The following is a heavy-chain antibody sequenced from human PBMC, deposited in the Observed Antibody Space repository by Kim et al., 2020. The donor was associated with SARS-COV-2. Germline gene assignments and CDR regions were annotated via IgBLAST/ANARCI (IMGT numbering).Heavy chain of an antibody. CDR2: IYYSGST. V-gene: IGHV4-59*13. J-gene: IGHJ4*02. CDR1: GGSISSYY. D-gene: IGHD3-10*01. CDR3: ASSSLWFGELPPSPQFDY. Sequence: SETLSLTCTVSGGSISSYYWSWIRQPPGKGLEWIGYIYYSGSTNYNPSLKSRVTISVDTSKNQFSLKLSSVTAADTAVYYCASSSLWFGELPPSPQFDYWGQGTLVTVSS.